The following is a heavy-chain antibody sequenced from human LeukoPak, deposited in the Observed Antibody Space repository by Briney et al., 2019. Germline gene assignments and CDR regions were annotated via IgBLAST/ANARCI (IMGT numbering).Heavy chain of an antibody. CDR2: IYYSGST. CDR1: GGSISSSSYY. D-gene: IGHD5-18*01. V-gene: IGHV4-39*07. J-gene: IGHJ4*02. Sequence: SETLSLTCTVSGGSISSSSYYWGWIRQPPGKGLEWIGSIYYSGSTYYNPSLKSRVTISVDTSKNQFSLKLSSVTAADTAVYYCARDLRRGYSYGGFDYWGQGTLVTVSS. CDR3: ARDLRRGYSYGGFDY.